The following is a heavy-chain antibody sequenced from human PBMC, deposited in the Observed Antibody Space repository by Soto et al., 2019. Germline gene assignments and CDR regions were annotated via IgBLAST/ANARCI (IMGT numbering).Heavy chain of an antibody. CDR3: AREWCDVYRYVAPSFHY. CDR2: IYYSGST. CDR1: GGSVSSGSYS. J-gene: IGHJ4*02. D-gene: IGHD5-18*01. V-gene: IGHV4-61*01. Sequence: SETLSLTCTVSGGSVSSGSYSWSWIRQPPGKGLEWIGYIYYSGSTNYDPSLKSRVTISVDTSKNQFSLKLSSVTAADTAVYYCAREWCDVYRYVAPSFHYWGQGTLVT.